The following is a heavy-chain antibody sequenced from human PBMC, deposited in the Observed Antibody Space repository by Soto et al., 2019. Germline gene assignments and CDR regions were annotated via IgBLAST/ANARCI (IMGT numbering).Heavy chain of an antibody. CDR2: IWYDGSNK. CDR3: ARDDGDYILDWYFDL. Sequence: QVQLVDSGGGVVQPGRSLRLSCAACGFTFSSYGMHWVRQAPGKGLEWVAVIWYDGSNKYYADSVKGRFTISRDNSKNTLYLQMNSLRAEDTAVYYCARDDGDYILDWYFDLWGRGTLVTVSS. CDR1: GFTFSSYG. D-gene: IGHD4-17*01. V-gene: IGHV3-33*01. J-gene: IGHJ2*01.